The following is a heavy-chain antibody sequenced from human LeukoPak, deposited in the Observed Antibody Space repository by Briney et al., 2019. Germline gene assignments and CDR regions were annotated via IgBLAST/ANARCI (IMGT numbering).Heavy chain of an antibody. CDR3: ARDQRLAEPRSFDY. J-gene: IGHJ4*02. CDR2: INHSGST. V-gene: IGHV4-34*01. Sequence: SETLSLTCAVYGGSFSGYYWSWIRQPPGKGLEWIGEINHSGSTNYNPSLKSRVTISVDTSKNQFSLKLSSVTAADTAVYYCARDQRLAEPRSFDYWGQGTLVTVSS. D-gene: IGHD6-25*01. CDR1: GGSFSGYY.